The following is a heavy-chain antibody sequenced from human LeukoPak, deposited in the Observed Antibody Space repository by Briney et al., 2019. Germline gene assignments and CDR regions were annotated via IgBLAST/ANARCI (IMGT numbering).Heavy chain of an antibody. CDR1: GYTFTSYA. Sequence: ASVKVSCKASGYTFTSYAMHWVRQAPGQRLEWMGWINAGNGNTKYSQKFQGRVTITRDTSASTAYMELSSLRSEDTAVYCCARVPGLWLTFDYWGQGTLVTVSS. J-gene: IGHJ4*02. D-gene: IGHD5-18*01. CDR3: ARVPGLWLTFDY. CDR2: INAGNGNT. V-gene: IGHV1-3*01.